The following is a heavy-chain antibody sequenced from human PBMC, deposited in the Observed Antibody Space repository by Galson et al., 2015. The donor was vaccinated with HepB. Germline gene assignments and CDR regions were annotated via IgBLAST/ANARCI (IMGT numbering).Heavy chain of an antibody. CDR1: GFSFSSYG. V-gene: IGHV3-33*01. CDR3: AREGRYYDSGSSIYNRFDP. CDR2: IWYDGPNK. Sequence: LRLSCAASGFSFSSYGMHWVRQAPGKGLKWVAVIWYDGPNKYYADSVKGRFTISRDNSKSTLYLQMNSLRAEDTAVYYCAREGRYYDSGSSIYNRFDPWGQGTLVTVSS. D-gene: IGHD3-10*01. J-gene: IGHJ5*02.